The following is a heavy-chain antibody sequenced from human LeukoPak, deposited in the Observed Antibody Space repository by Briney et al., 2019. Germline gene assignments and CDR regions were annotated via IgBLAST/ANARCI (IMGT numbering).Heavy chain of an antibody. Sequence: GGSLRLSCAASGFTVSSNYMSWVRQAPGKGLEWVSVIYTGGSTYYADSVKGRFAISRDNSKNTLYLQMNGLRVEDTAVYYCARDLSSSGGMDVWGQGTTVTVSS. CDR2: IYTGGST. CDR1: GFTVSSNY. J-gene: IGHJ6*02. V-gene: IGHV3-53*01. D-gene: IGHD6-6*01. CDR3: ARDLSSSGGMDV.